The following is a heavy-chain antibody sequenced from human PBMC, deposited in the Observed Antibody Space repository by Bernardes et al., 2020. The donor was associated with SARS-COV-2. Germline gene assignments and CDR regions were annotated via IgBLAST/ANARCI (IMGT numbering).Heavy chain of an antibody. D-gene: IGHD1-1*01. CDR3: TRDPSGTSPA. V-gene: IGHV3-74*01. J-gene: IGHJ5*02. CDR2: INSDGSRT. CDR1: GFSFNTYW. Sequence: GSLRLSFAASGFSFNTYWMHWVRQVPGKGLVWVSHINSDGSRTNYADSVKGRFTIFRDNAKNTLYLQMNSLRAEDTAVYYCTRDPSGTSPAWGQGTLVTVSS.